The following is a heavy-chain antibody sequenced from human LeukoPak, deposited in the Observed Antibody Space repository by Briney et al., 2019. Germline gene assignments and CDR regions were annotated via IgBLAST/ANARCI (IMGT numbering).Heavy chain of an antibody. D-gene: IGHD3-3*01. V-gene: IGHV4-61*02. Sequence: SETLSLTCTVSGGSISSGSYYWSWIRQPAGKGLEWIGRIYTSGSTNYNPSLKSRVTMSVDTSKNQFSLKVSSVTAADTAVYYCARGPGAVIDYWGQGTQVTVSS. CDR1: GGSISSGSYY. J-gene: IGHJ4*02. CDR2: IYTSGST. CDR3: ARGPGAVIDY.